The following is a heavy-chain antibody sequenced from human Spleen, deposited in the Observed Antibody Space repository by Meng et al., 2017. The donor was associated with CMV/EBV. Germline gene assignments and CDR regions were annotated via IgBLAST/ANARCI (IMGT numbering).Heavy chain of an antibody. V-gene: IGHV3-48*03. CDR2: ISTRGDTT. CDR1: GFTFSSYE. Sequence: GESLKISCAASGFTFSSYEMDWVRQAPGRGLEWVSYISTRGDTTYYADSVKGRFTISRDNAKNFLYLQMNSLRAEDTAVYYCANDIAVDIVVVPASNVYYYYGMHVWGQGTTVTVSS. D-gene: IGHD2-2*03. CDR3: ANDIAVDIVVVPASNVYYYYGMHV. J-gene: IGHJ6*02.